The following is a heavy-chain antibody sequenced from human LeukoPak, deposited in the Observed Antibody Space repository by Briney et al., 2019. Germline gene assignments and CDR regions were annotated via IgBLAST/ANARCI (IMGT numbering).Heavy chain of an antibody. CDR2: INPNSGGT. V-gene: IGHV1-2*02. J-gene: IGHJ4*02. CDR3: ARALSIVGATNY. CDR1: GYTFTGYY. Sequence: ASVKVSCKASGYTFTGYYMHWVRQAPGQGLEWMGWINPNSGGTNYAQKFQGRVTMTRDTSISTAYMELSRLRSDDTAVYYCARALSIVGATNYWGQGTLVTVPS. D-gene: IGHD1-26*01.